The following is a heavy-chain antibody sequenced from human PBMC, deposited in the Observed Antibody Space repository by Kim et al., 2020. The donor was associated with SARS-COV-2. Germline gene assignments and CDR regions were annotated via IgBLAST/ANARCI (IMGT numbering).Heavy chain of an antibody. J-gene: IGHJ6*02. CDR2: ISYSGYA. V-gene: IGHV4-39*01. CDR3: ARRFSGNEPPYSYYDGVAL. D-gene: IGHD5-12*01. CDR1: GASISRSSDY. Sequence: SETLSLTCTVSGASISRSSDYWGWIRQPPGKGLEWIGSISYSGYAYYNPTLNSRVTIYIDTSKSQLFLQLTSVTAADTAVYYCARRFSGNEPPYSYYDGVALWGRGTTVTVSS.